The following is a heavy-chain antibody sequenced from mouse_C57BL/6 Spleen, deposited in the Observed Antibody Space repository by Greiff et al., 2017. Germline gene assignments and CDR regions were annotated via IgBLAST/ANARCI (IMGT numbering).Heavy chain of an antibody. Sequence: EVQLQESGGGLVKPGGSLKLSCAASGFTFSDYGMHWVRQAPEKGLEWVAYISSGSSTIYYADTVKGRFTISRDNAENTLFLQMSSLRSEDTAMYYCARGITTVVAGYFDVWGTGTTVTVSS. V-gene: IGHV5-17*01. CDR2: ISSGSSTI. J-gene: IGHJ1*03. CDR3: ARGITTVVAGYFDV. CDR1: GFTFSDYG. D-gene: IGHD1-1*01.